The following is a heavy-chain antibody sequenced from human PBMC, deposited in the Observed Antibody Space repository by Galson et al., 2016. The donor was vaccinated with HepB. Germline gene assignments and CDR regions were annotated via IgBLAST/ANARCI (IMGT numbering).Heavy chain of an antibody. J-gene: IGHJ6*02. CDR2: INSNGLSA. CDR1: GFTFNSNW. V-gene: IGHV3-74*01. D-gene: IGHD1-14*01. Sequence: SLRLSCAASGFTFNSNWMHWVRQAPGKGLVWVSRINSNGLSANYADSVKGRFTISRDNAKDRLYLQMNTLSPEDTAVYFCARENRGYKYGMDVWGQGTTVNVSS. CDR3: ARENRGYKYGMDV.